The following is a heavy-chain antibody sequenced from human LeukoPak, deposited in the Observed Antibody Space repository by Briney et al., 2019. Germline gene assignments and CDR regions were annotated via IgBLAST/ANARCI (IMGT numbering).Heavy chain of an antibody. V-gene: IGHV4-38-2*02. D-gene: IGHD3-10*01. CDR1: GFSVSSGFY. CDR2: IYHSGST. J-gene: IGHJ4*02. Sequence: SETLSLTCTASGFSVSSGFYWGWIRQPPGKGLEWIGSIYHSGSTDYNPSLKSRVTISVDTSKSQFSLKLSSVTAADTAVYYCASGGITMVRGVIHNWGQGTLVTVSS. CDR3: ASGGITMVRGVIHN.